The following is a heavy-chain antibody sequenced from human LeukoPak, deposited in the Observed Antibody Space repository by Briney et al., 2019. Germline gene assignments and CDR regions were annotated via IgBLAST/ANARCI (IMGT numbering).Heavy chain of an antibody. CDR3: AGIYCSSTCSAFDI. V-gene: IGHV1-8*01. CDR1: GYTFTSYD. CDR2: MNPYSGNT. Sequence: ASVTVSCKASGYTFTSYDINWVRQATGQGLEWMGWMNPYSGNTDYAQKFQGRVTMTRNTAISPAYLEVNSLGCGGQAVLFCAGIYCSSTCSAFDIWGQGTMVTVSS. D-gene: IGHD2-2*01. J-gene: IGHJ3*02.